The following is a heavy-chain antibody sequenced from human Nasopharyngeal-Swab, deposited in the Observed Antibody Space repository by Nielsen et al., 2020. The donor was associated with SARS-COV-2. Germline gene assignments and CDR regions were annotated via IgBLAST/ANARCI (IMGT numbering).Heavy chain of an antibody. Sequence: ASVKVSCKASGYPFTRYYIHWVRQAPGHGLEWMGIINPGVCRARYSQNFQGRVTMTRDTSTNTVYMELYSLTSEDTAVYYCARGGDPREVVAATDCFDPWGQGTLVTVSS. V-gene: IGHV1-46*01. CDR1: GYPFTRYY. D-gene: IGHD2-15*01. J-gene: IGHJ5*02. CDR2: INPGVCRA. CDR3: ARGGDPREVVAATDCFDP.